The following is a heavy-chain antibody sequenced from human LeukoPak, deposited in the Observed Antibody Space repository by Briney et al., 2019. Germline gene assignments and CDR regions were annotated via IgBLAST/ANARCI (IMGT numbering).Heavy chain of an antibody. CDR3: ARDSSGWYGNWFDP. CDR1: GFTFSSYE. D-gene: IGHD6-19*01. CDR2: ISSSGSTI. Sequence: GGSLRLSCAASGFTFSSYEMNWVRQAPGKGLEWVSYISSSGSTIYYADSVKGRFTISRDNAKNSLYLQMNSLRAEDTAVYYCARDSSGWYGNWFDPWGQGTLVTVSS. J-gene: IGHJ5*02. V-gene: IGHV3-48*03.